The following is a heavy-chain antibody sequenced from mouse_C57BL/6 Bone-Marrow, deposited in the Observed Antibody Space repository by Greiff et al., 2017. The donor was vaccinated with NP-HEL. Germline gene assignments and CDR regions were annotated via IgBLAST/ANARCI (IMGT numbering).Heavy chain of an antibody. CDR2: ISYDGSN. CDR1: GYSITSGYY. Sequence: EVQRVESGPGLVKPSQSLSLTCSVTGYSITSGYYWNWIRQFPGNKLEWMGYISYDGSNNYNPSLKNRISITRDTSKNQFFLKLNSVTTEDTATYYCAREDYGSSFAWFAYWGQGTLVTVSA. V-gene: IGHV3-6*01. D-gene: IGHD1-1*01. J-gene: IGHJ3*01. CDR3: AREDYGSSFAWFAY.